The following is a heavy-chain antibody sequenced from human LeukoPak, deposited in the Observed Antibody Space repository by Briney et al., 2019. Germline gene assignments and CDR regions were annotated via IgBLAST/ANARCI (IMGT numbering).Heavy chain of an antibody. V-gene: IGHV3-23*01. CDR2: IRCSGGST. J-gene: IGHJ1*01. D-gene: IGHD5-18*01. CDR3: AKARGDAGIQLWPLYFQH. CDR1: GCTFSSYA. Sequence: HGGALILSCAASGCTFSSYAMSWVRQAPGKGLEAGAAIRCSGGSTYYADSVKGRFTISRDNSKNTLYLQMNRLRAEDTAVYYCAKARGDAGIQLWPLYFQHWGQGSLVTVSS.